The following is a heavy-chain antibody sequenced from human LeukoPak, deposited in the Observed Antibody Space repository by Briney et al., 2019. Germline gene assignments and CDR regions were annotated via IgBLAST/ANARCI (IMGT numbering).Heavy chain of an antibody. CDR3: ARDPNSYDSSGY. Sequence: SVKVSCKASGGTFSSYAISWVRQAPGQGLEWMGGIIPIFGTANYAQKFQGRVTITADESTSTAYMELSSLRSEDTAVYYCARDPNSYDSSGYWGQGTLVTVSS. J-gene: IGHJ4*02. CDR2: IIPIFGTA. CDR1: GGTFSSYA. V-gene: IGHV1-69*13. D-gene: IGHD3-22*01.